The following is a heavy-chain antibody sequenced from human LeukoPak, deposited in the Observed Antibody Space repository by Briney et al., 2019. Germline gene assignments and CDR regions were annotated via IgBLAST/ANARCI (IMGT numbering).Heavy chain of an antibody. CDR2: INPSGGST. CDR1: GYTFTSYY. D-gene: IGHD6-19*01. Sequence: ASVKVSCKASGYTFTSYYMHWVRQAPGQGLEWMGIINPSGGSTSYAQKFQGRVTMTRDTSTSTVYMELSSLRSEDTAVYYCARVSIAVAGTRSSGYCQHWGQGTLVTVSS. V-gene: IGHV1-46*01. J-gene: IGHJ1*01. CDR3: ARVSIAVAGTRSSGYCQH.